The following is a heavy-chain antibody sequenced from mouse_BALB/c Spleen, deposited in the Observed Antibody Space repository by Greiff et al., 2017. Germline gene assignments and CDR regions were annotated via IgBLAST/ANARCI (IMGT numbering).Heavy chain of an antibody. CDR2: ISSGGST. D-gene: IGHD1-1*01. V-gene: IGHV5-6-5*01. CDR3: ARDYGSSYDWFAY. J-gene: IGHJ3*01. Sequence: EVKVVESGGGLVQPGGSLKLSCAASGFTFSSYAMSWVRQTPEKRLEWVASISSGGSTYYPDTVKGRFTISRDNAKNTLYLQMSSLKSEDTAMYYCARDYGSSYDWFAYWGQGTLVTVSA. CDR1: GFTFSSYA.